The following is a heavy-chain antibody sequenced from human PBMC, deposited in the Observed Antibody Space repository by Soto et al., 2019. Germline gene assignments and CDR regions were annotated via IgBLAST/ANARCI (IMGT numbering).Heavy chain of an antibody. Sequence: GGSLRVSCAAAGFTFDYYAMYWVRQGPGKGLEWVSGISWDSGRIGYADSVKGRFTISRDNAKNSLYLQMNSLRAEDTALYYCAKSPSYYGDFDYWGQGTLVTVSS. J-gene: IGHJ4*02. CDR3: AKSPSYYGDFDY. CDR2: ISWDSGRI. D-gene: IGHD4-17*01. CDR1: GFTFDYYA. V-gene: IGHV3-9*01.